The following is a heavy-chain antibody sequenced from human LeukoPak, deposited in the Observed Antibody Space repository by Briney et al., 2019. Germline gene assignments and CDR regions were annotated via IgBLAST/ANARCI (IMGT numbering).Heavy chain of an antibody. CDR3: ARHRSYYGGIDY. Sequence: SESLSLSCTVSGGSISSYYWRWVRQPPGKGLEWIGYIYYSGSTNYNPSLKSRVTISVDTSKNQFSLKLSSVTAADTAVYYCARHRSYYGGIDYWGQGTLVTVSS. CDR2: IYYSGST. J-gene: IGHJ4*02. D-gene: IGHD1-26*01. V-gene: IGHV4-59*08. CDR1: GGSISSYY.